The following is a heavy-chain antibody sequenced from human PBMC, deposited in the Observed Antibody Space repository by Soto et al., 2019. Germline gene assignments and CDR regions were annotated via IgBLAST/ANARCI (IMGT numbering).Heavy chain of an antibody. V-gene: IGHV4-30-2*01. Sequence: SETLSLTCTVSGGSINSGGYSWTWIRQPPGKGLEWIGFIYHTGTTYYNPSLKSRVTISVDRSKNQFSLKLNSMTAADTAVYYCALRSMAVVPEYWGQGTLVTVSS. D-gene: IGHD3-22*01. CDR1: GGSINSGGYS. CDR3: ALRSMAVVPEY. CDR2: IYHTGTT. J-gene: IGHJ4*02.